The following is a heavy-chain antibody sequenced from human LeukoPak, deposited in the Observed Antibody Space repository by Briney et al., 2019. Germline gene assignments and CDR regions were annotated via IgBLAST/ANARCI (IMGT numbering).Heavy chain of an antibody. D-gene: IGHD3-16*01. CDR3: ARVGVADWCDL. J-gene: IGHJ5*02. V-gene: IGHV3-48*03. CDR1: GYTFSSYE. Sequence: PGGSLRLSCAASGYTFSSYELNCVRDPPGKGREWGSYISSSGSTIYYADSLKGRFTISRDNDKNPLYLQMNSVRAEDTGVYYCARVGVADWCDLWGQGTLVTVSS. CDR2: ISSSGSTI.